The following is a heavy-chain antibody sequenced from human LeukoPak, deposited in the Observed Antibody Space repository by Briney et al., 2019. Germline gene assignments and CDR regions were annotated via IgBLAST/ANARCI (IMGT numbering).Heavy chain of an antibody. Sequence: PGGSLRLSCAASGFTFSNYAMHWVRQAPGKGLEWVSSISSSRSYIYYADSVKGRFTISRDNAKNSLYLQMNSLRAEDTAVYYCARDAFDIWGQGTMVTVSS. CDR2: ISSSRSYI. CDR1: GFTFSNYA. V-gene: IGHV3-21*01. J-gene: IGHJ3*02. CDR3: ARDAFDI.